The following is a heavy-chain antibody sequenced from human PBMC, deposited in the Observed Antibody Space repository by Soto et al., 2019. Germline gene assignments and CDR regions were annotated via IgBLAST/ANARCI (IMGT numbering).Heavy chain of an antibody. Sequence: PSETLSLTCTVSGGSISSGDYYWSWIRQPPGKGLEWIGYIYYSGSTYYNPSLKSRVTISVDTSKNQFSLKLSSVTAADTAVYYCARRNSSGYKIIYYYYGMDVWGQGTTVTVSS. CDR3: ARRNSSGYKIIYYYYGMDV. CDR1: GGSISSGDYY. CDR2: IYYSGST. J-gene: IGHJ6*02. D-gene: IGHD3-22*01. V-gene: IGHV4-30-4*01.